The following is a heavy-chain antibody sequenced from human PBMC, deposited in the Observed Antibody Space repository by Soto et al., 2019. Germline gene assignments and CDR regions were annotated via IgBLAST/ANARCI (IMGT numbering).Heavy chain of an antibody. Sequence: GSLRLSCAASGFTFSGSAMHWVRQASGKGLEWVGRIRSKTNSYETAYAASVKGRFTISRDDSKDTAYLQMNSLKTEDTAVYYCTRDPRNYYDSIGSANWFDPWGQGTLVTVSS. J-gene: IGHJ5*02. V-gene: IGHV3-73*01. CDR3: TRDPRNYYDSIGSANWFDP. CDR1: GFTFSGSA. CDR2: IRSKTNSYET. D-gene: IGHD3-22*01.